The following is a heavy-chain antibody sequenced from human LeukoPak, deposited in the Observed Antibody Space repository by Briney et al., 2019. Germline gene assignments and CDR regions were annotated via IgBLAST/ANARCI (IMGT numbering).Heavy chain of an antibody. D-gene: IGHD6-13*01. CDR1: GFSFRSYW. CDR3: ARDVGLAAGGIVDALDI. J-gene: IGHJ3*02. Sequence: RGSLSLSSAASGFSFRSYWLNWVSQAPGKGLEWVANIKQDGSEKYYVDSVKGRFTISRDNAKSSMYLQMNSLRAEDTAVYYCARDVGLAAGGIVDALDIWAKGPMLTVSS. V-gene: IGHV3-7*05. CDR2: IKQDGSEK.